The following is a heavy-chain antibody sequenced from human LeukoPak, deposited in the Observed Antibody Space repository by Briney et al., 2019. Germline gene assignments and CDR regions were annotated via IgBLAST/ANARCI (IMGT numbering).Heavy chain of an antibody. V-gene: IGHV3-48*02. Sequence: GGSLRLSCAASGFTFSTYSMNWVRQAPGKGLEWVSYIDNSSYTIYYADSVKGRFTISRDNAKNSLYLQMNSLRDEDTAVYYCAREPGVITSPFDYWGQGTLVTVSS. J-gene: IGHJ4*02. CDR1: GFTFSTYS. CDR2: IDNSSYTI. D-gene: IGHD7-27*01. CDR3: AREPGVITSPFDY.